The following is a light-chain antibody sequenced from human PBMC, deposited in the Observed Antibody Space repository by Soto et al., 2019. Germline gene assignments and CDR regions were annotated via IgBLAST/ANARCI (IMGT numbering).Light chain of an antibody. CDR3: SSYTTSNTQV. J-gene: IGLJ3*02. Sequence: QSVLTQPASVSGSPGQSITISCTGTSSDVGTYNYVYWYQHRPGKAPKLMIYDVSYRPSGVSNLFSGSKSANTASLTISGLQAEDEAEYYCSSYTTSNTQVFGGGTKLTVL. V-gene: IGLV2-14*01. CDR1: SSDVGTYNY. CDR2: DVS.